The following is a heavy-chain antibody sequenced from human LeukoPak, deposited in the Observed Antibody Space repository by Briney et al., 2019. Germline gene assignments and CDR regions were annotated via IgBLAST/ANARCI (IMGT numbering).Heavy chain of an antibody. CDR1: GNTFTSYD. CDR3: ARETYDFWSGFDY. J-gene: IGHJ4*02. CDR2: MNPNSGNT. D-gene: IGHD3-3*01. Sequence: GASVKVSCKASGNTFTSYDINWVRQATGQGLEWMGWMNPNSGNTGYAQKFQGRVTITRNTSISTAYMELSSLRSEDTAVYYCARETYDFWSGFDYWGQGTLVTVSS. V-gene: IGHV1-8*03.